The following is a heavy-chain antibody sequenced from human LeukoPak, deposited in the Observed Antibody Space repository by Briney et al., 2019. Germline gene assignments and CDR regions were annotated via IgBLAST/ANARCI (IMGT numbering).Heavy chain of an antibody. D-gene: IGHD2-2*02. CDR3: ARGYPGYYYYYMDV. CDR2: INHSGST. Sequence: PSETLFLTCAVYSGSFSDYYWSWIRQPPGKGLEWIGEINHSGSTNYNPSLKSRVTFSVDTSKNQFSLKLSSVTAADTAIYYCARGYPGYYYYYMDVWGKGTTVTVSS. CDR1: SGSFSDYY. V-gene: IGHV4-34*01. J-gene: IGHJ6*03.